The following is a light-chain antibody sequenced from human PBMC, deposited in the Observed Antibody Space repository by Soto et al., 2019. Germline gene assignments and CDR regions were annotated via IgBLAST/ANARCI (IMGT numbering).Light chain of an antibody. Sequence: QSVLTQPPSVSGAPGQRVTISCTGSSSNIGAGYDVHWYQQLPGTAPKLLIYGNSNRPSGVPDRFSGSKSGTSASLAITGLQAEDEADYYCQSYDSSLSGSVVFGGGTKXTV. CDR2: GNS. CDR1: SSNIGAGYD. J-gene: IGLJ2*01. CDR3: QSYDSSLSGSVV. V-gene: IGLV1-40*01.